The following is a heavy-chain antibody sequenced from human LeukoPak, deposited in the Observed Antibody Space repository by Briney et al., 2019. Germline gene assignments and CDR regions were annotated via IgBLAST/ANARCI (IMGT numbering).Heavy chain of an antibody. J-gene: IGHJ3*01. Sequence: GRSLRLSCAASGFTFSSYGMPWVRQAPGKGLEWVAVISYDGRNKHSADSVKGRFTVSRDNSKNTLYLQMDSLRAEDTAVYYCAKDGGYQVASPNHDAFNAWGQGTMVTVSS. D-gene: IGHD4-23*01. CDR3: AKDGGYQVASPNHDAFNA. CDR2: ISYDGRNK. CDR1: GFTFSSYG. V-gene: IGHV3-30*18.